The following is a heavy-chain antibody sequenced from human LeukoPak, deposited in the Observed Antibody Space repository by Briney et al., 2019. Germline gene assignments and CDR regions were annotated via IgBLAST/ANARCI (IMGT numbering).Heavy chain of an antibody. J-gene: IGHJ4*02. Sequence: GGSLRLSCAASRFTFRSYAMHWVRQAPGKGLEWVAVMSYDGSNKYYADSVKARFTTSRDDSKTSLYLQMNSLRAEDTAVYYCARVGQQLVRGPFDYWGQGTLVTVSS. D-gene: IGHD6-13*01. CDR1: RFTFRSYA. V-gene: IGHV3-30*01. CDR3: ARVGQQLVRGPFDY. CDR2: MSYDGSNK.